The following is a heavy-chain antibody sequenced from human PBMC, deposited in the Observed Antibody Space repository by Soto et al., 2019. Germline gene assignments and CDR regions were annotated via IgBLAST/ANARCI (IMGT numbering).Heavy chain of an antibody. Sequence: SSETLSLTCTVSGGSISSYYWSWIRQPPGKGLEWIGYIYYSGSTNYNPSLKSRVTISVDTSKNQFSLKLSSVTAADTAVYYCARYGLGYCSSTSCPNWFDPWGQGTLVTVSS. V-gene: IGHV4-59*08. CDR1: GGSISSYY. CDR3: ARYGLGYCSSTSCPNWFDP. CDR2: IYYSGST. D-gene: IGHD2-2*01. J-gene: IGHJ5*02.